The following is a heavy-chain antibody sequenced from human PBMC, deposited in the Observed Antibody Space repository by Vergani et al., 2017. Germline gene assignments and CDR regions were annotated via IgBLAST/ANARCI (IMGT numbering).Heavy chain of an antibody. D-gene: IGHD1-26*01. Sequence: EVQLLESGGGLVQPGESLRLSCTVSGFTFTSYGISWVRQAPGKGLEWVSGISASGGSTYYTDSVKGRFIISRDISKNTLYLQMSSLRADDTAVYYCAKDRPRDWETPLFLFDYWDQGTLVAVSS. CDR1: GFTFTSYG. CDR3: AKDRPRDWETPLFLFDY. V-gene: IGHV3-23*01. J-gene: IGHJ4*02. CDR2: ISASGGST.